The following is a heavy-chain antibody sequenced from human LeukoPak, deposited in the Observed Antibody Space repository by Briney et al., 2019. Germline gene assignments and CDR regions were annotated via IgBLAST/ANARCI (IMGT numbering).Heavy chain of an antibody. CDR3: ARVSGYDWESFYDY. D-gene: IGHD5-12*01. J-gene: IGHJ4*02. CDR1: GGSISSSSYY. V-gene: IGHV4-39*07. CDR2: IYYSGST. Sequence: SETLSLTCTVSGGSISSSSYYWGWIRQPPGKGLEWIGSIYYSGSTNYNPSLKSRVTISLDTSKKQFSLKLRSVTAADTAVYYCARVSGYDWESFYDYWGQGTLVTVSS.